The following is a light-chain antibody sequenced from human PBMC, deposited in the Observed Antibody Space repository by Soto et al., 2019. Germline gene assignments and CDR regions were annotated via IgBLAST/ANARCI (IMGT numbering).Light chain of an antibody. Sequence: DIQMTQSPSTLSASVGDRVTITCRASQSIGSWLAWYQQRPGKAPKLLIYQASNLESGVPSRFSGSGSGTEFTLAISSLQPDDFATYYCQQYNNYWTFDQGTKVEIK. J-gene: IGKJ1*01. CDR3: QQYNNYWT. V-gene: IGKV1-5*03. CDR1: QSIGSW. CDR2: QAS.